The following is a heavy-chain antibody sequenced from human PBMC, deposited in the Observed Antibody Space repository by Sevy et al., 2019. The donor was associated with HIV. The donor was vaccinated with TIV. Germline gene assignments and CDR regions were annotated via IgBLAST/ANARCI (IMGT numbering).Heavy chain of an antibody. CDR1: GFTFSDHY. V-gene: IGHV3-72*01. CDR3: ARGPYSGSYYTPHYYYYYGMDV. CDR2: TRNKANSYTT. D-gene: IGHD1-26*01. J-gene: IGHJ6*02. Sequence: GGSLRLSCAASGFTFSDHYMDWVRQAPGKGLEWVGRTRNKANSYTTEYAASVKGSFTISRDDSKNSLYLQMNSLKTEDTAVYYCARGPYSGSYYTPHYYYYYGMDVWGQGTTVTVSS.